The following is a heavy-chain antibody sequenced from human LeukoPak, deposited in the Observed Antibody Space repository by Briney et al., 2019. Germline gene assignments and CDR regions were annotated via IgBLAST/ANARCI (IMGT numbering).Heavy chain of an antibody. Sequence: PSETLSLTCTVSGGSISSSSYYWGWIRQPPGKGLEWTGSIYYSGSTYYNPSLKSRVTISVDTSKNQFSLKLSSVTAADTAVYYCASRVYSSSSRLNFDCWGQGTLVTVSS. CDR2: IYYSGST. CDR1: GGSISSSSYY. J-gene: IGHJ4*02. CDR3: ASRVYSSSSRLNFDC. D-gene: IGHD6-6*01. V-gene: IGHV4-39*01.